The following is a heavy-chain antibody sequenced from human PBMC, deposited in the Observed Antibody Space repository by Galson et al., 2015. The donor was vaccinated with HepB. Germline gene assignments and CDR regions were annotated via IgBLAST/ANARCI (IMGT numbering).Heavy chain of an antibody. V-gene: IGHV3-30-3*01. CDR2: ISYDGSNK. CDR3: ARERGGWERWLQLIGDDAFDI. J-gene: IGHJ3*02. CDR1: GFTFSSYA. Sequence: SLRLSCAASGFTFSSYAMHWVRQAPGKGLEWVAVISYDGSNKYYADSVKGRFTISRDNSKNTLYLQMNSLRAEDTAVYYCARERGGWERWLQLIGDDAFDIWGQGTTVTVSS. D-gene: IGHD5-24*01.